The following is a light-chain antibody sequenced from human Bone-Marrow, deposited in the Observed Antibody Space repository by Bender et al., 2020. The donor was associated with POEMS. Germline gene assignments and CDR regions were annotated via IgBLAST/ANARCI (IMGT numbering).Light chain of an antibody. CDR2: DVS. CDR1: SSDVGGYNF. Sequence: SALTQPRSVSGSPGQSVTISCTGTSSDVGGYNFFSWYQQDPGKAPKLIIYDVSQRPSGVPDRFSGSKSGNTAYLTISGLQAEDESDYYCQSYDSSRSLVFGGGTKLTVL. CDR3: QSYDSSRSLV. V-gene: IGLV2-11*01. J-gene: IGLJ2*01.